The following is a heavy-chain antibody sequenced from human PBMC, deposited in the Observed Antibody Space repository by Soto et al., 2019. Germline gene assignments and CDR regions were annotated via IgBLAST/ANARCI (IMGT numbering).Heavy chain of an antibody. J-gene: IGHJ6*02. CDR2: ISGSGRST. V-gene: IGHV3-23*01. CDR1: GFTFSSYA. Sequence: EVQLLESGGGLVQPGGSLRLSCAASGFTFSSYAMSWVRQAPGKGLEWVLHISGSGRSTFYADSVEGRFTISRDNSKDTLYLQMNSLRAEDTAVYFGAKKLAVGYYYYLGMDVWGQGTTVTVSS. D-gene: IGHD1-26*01. CDR3: AKKLAVGYYYYLGMDV.